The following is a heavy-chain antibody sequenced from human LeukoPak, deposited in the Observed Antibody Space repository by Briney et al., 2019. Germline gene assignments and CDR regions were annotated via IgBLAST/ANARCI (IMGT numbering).Heavy chain of an antibody. CDR1: GYTFTSYY. D-gene: IGHD3-22*01. CDR3: ARGYYDSSGPELVQYYYYYGMDV. J-gene: IGHJ6*02. Sequence: ASVEVSCKASGYTFTSYYMHWVRQAPGQGLEWMGIINPSAGSTSYAQKFQGRVTMTRDTSTSTVYMELSSLRSEDTAVYYCARGYYDSSGPELVQYYYYYGMDVWGQGTTVTVSS. CDR2: INPSAGST. V-gene: IGHV1-46*01.